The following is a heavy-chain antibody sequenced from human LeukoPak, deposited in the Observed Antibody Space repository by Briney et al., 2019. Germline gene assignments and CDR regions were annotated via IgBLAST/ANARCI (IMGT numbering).Heavy chain of an antibody. Sequence: GGSLRLSCTASGFTFSSHGMNWVRQAPGKGLEWVAVISYDGSNKYYADSVKGRFTISRDNSKNTLYLQMNSLGAEDTAVYYCARARTVTTPPVIDYWGQGTLVTVSS. D-gene: IGHD4-17*01. J-gene: IGHJ4*02. CDR1: GFTFSSHG. CDR2: ISYDGSNK. V-gene: IGHV3-30*19. CDR3: ARARTVTTPPVIDY.